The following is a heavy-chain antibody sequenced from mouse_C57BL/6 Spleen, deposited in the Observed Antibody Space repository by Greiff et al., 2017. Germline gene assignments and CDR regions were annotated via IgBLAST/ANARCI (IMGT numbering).Heavy chain of an antibody. J-gene: IGHJ1*03. Sequence: VKLQESGAELVKPGASVKLSCKASGYTFTEYTIHWVKQRSGQGLEWIGWFYPGSGSIKYNEKFKDKDTLTADKSSSTVYMELSRLTSEDSAVYFCARHERGYYGSSPWYFDVWGTGTTVTVSS. V-gene: IGHV1-62-2*01. CDR3: ARHERGYYGSSPWYFDV. CDR2: FYPGSGSI. CDR1: GYTFTEYT. D-gene: IGHD1-1*01.